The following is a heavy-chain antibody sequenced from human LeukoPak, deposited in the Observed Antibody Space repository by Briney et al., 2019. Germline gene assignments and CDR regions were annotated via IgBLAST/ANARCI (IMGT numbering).Heavy chain of an antibody. CDR1: GGSISSGSYY. Sequence: SQTLSLTCTVSGGSISSGSYYWSWIRQPAGKGLEWIGRIYTSGSTNYNPSLKSRVTISVDTSKNQFSLKLSSVTAADTAVYYCAREGYYDSSGYYYYYYMDVWGKGTTVTISS. D-gene: IGHD3-22*01. CDR2: IYTSGST. CDR3: AREGYYDSSGYYYYYYMDV. V-gene: IGHV4-61*02. J-gene: IGHJ6*03.